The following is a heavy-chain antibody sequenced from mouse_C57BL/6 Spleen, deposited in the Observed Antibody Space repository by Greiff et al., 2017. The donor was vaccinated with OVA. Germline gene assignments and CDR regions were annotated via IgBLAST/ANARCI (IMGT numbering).Heavy chain of an antibody. D-gene: IGHD1-1*01. CDR1: GYSFTGYY. J-gene: IGHJ3*01. CDR3: ALYYGSSYSAWFAY. CDR2: INPSTGGT. V-gene: IGHV1-42*01. Sequence: VQLQQSGPELVKPGASVKISCKASGYSFTGYYMNWVKQSPEKSLEWIGEINPSTGGTTYNQKFKAKATLTVDNSSSTAYMQLKSLTAEDSAVYYCALYYGSSYSAWFAYWGQGTLVTVSA.